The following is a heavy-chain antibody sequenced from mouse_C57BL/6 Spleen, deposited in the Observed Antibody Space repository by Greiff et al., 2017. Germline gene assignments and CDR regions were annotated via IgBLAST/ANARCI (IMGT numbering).Heavy chain of an antibody. D-gene: IGHD1-1*01. V-gene: IGHV1-42*01. Sequence: VQLKQSGPELVKPGASVKISCKASGYSFTGYYMNWVKQSPEKSLEWIGEINPSTGGTTYNQKFKAKATLTVDKSSSTAYMQLKSLTSEDSAVYYCALITTVVATDAMDYWGQGTSVTVSS. CDR3: ALITTVVATDAMDY. CDR2: INPSTGGT. CDR1: GYSFTGYY. J-gene: IGHJ4*01.